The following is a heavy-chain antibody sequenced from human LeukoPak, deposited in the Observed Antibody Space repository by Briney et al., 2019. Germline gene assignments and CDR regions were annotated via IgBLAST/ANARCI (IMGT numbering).Heavy chain of an antibody. CDR1: GFTFSSFE. Sequence: GGSLRLSXAASGFTFSSFEMNWVRQAPGKGLEWVSYISHSANTIYYADSVKGRFTIPRDNAKNSLYLQMNSLRAEDTAVYYCARETDSSPLGYWGQGTLVTVSS. J-gene: IGHJ4*02. CDR3: ARETDSSPLGY. V-gene: IGHV3-48*03. CDR2: ISHSANTI. D-gene: IGHD6-13*01.